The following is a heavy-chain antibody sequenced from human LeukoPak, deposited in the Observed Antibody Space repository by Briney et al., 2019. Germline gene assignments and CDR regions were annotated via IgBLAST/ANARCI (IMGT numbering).Heavy chain of an antibody. V-gene: IGHV3-48*04. CDR2: IRSSGSTT. CDR3: ARDTILDI. Sequence: GGSLRLSCAASGFTFSTYSMNWVRQAPGKGLECVSYIRSSGSTTFDADSVKGRFTISRDNAKNSLYLQMNSLRVEDTAVYHCARDTILDIWGQGTMVTVSS. D-gene: IGHD2-21*01. CDR1: GFTFSTYS. J-gene: IGHJ3*02.